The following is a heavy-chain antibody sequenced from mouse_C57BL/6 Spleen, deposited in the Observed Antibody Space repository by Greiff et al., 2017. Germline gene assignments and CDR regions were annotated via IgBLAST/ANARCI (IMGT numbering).Heavy chain of an antibody. D-gene: IGHD2-4*01. Sequence: QVQLKQSGAELAKPGASVKLSCKASGYTFTSYWMHWVKQRPGQGLEWIGYINPSSGYTKYNQKFKVKATLTADKSSSTAYMQLSSLTYEDSAVYYCARGGIVEYDYDWYFDVWGTGTTVTVSS. CDR1: GYTFTSYW. J-gene: IGHJ1*03. CDR3: ARGGIVEYDYDWYFDV. V-gene: IGHV1-7*01. CDR2: INPSSGYT.